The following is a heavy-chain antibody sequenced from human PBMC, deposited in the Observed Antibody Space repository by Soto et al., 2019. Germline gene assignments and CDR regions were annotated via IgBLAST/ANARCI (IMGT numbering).Heavy chain of an antibody. V-gene: IGHV2-5*02. CDR3: AHGGENCSGGSCYAWYFDL. CDR1: GFSLSTSGVG. CDR2: LYWDDDK. Sequence: QITLKESGPTLVKPTQTLTLTCTFSGFSLSTSGVGLGWILQPPGQDLDWLALLYWDDDKRYSPSLKSKLTITKDTYKNQVVITMNNMDPVDTATYYCAHGGENCSGGSCYAWYFDLWGRGTLVTVSS. J-gene: IGHJ2*01. D-gene: IGHD2-15*01.